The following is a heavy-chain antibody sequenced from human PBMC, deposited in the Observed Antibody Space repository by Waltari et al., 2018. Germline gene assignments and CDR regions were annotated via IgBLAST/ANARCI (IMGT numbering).Heavy chain of an antibody. CDR2: IIPSFGTA. Sequence: QVQLVQSGAEVKKPGSSVKVSCKASGGTFSSYAISWVRQAPGQGLEWMGGIIPSFGTANYAQKFQGRVTITAYESTSTAYMELSSLRSEDTAVYYCARGALLRFFSFPNYYYYGMDVWGQGTTVTVSS. CDR3: ARGALLRFFSFPNYYYYGMDV. V-gene: IGHV1-69*13. J-gene: IGHJ6*02. CDR1: GGTFSSYA. D-gene: IGHD3-3*01.